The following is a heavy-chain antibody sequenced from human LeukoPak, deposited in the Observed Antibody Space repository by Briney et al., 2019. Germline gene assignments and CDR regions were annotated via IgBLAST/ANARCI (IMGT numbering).Heavy chain of an antibody. CDR2: INHSGST. Sequence: PSETLSLTCAVSGYSISSGYYWSWIRQPPGKGLEWIGEINHSGSTNYNPSLKSRVTISVDTSKNQFSLKLSPVTAADTAVYYCARVRCSSTSCYAGHYYYYYYMDVWGKGTTVTVSS. CDR3: ARVRCSSTSCYAGHYYYYYYMDV. J-gene: IGHJ6*03. V-gene: IGHV4-34*01. CDR1: GYSISSGYY. D-gene: IGHD2-2*01.